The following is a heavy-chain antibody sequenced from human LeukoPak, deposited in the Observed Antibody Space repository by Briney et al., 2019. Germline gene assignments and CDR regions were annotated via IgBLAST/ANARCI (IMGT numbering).Heavy chain of an antibody. D-gene: IGHD1-1*01. CDR2: IIPIFGTA. Sequence: ASVNVSFKSSGGTFSSYAISWVRQAPGQGLEWMGGIIPIFGTANYAQKFQGRVTITADESTSTAYMELSSLRSEDTAVYYCARVRGQLERRRAFDIWGQGTMVTVSS. CDR3: ARVRGQLERRRAFDI. J-gene: IGHJ3*02. CDR1: GGTFSSYA. V-gene: IGHV1-69*13.